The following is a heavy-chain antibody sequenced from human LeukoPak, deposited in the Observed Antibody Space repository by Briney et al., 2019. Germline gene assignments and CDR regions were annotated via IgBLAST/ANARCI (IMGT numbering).Heavy chain of an antibody. J-gene: IGHJ4*02. CDR3: ARGNWNPDY. CDR1: GGSISSGSYY. D-gene: IGHD1-20*01. Sequence: SETLSLTCTVSGGSISSGSYYWSWIRQPAGKGLEWIGRICTSGSTNYNPSLKSRVTISVDTSKNQFSLKLSSVTAADTAVYYCARGNWNPDYWGQGTLATVSS. V-gene: IGHV4-61*02. CDR2: ICTSGST.